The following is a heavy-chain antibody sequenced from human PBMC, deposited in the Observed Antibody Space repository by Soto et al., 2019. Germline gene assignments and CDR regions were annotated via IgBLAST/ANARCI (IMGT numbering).Heavy chain of an antibody. CDR1: GDSVSSGDYY. J-gene: IGHJ5*02. V-gene: IGHV4-61*08. Sequence: SETLSLTCTVSGDSVSSGDYYWTWIRQPPGKGLEWVGHVYFSGRTNYIPSLESRVTISLDTSKNQFSLKLTSVTAADTAVYYCARVPIDTYMIYWSDPWGQGTLVTVSS. CDR2: VYFSGRT. D-gene: IGHD3-16*01. CDR3: ARVPIDTYMIYWSDP.